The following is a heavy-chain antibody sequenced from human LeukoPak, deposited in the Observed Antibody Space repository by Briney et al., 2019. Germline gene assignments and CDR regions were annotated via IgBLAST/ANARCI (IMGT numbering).Heavy chain of an antibody. V-gene: IGHV4-59*08. CDR3: ARISTLFCSGGSCYSVWFDP. CDR1: GGSISSYY. J-gene: IGHJ5*02. CDR2: IHYTGST. Sequence: PSETLSLTCTVSGGSISSYYWSWIRQSPGKGLECIGYIHYTGSTNYNPSLKSRVTISVETSKNQFSLKLKSVTAADTAVYYCARISTLFCSGGSCYSVWFDPWGQGTLVTVSS. D-gene: IGHD2-15*01.